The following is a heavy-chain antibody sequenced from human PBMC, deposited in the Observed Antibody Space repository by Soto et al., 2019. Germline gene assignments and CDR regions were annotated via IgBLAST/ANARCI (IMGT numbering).Heavy chain of an antibody. Sequence: GSLRLSCAASGFTLSSYAMGWVRQGPGKGLEWVAVVSIGGSTHYADSVRGRFTISRDNSKNTLSLQMNSLTAEDTAVYFCSKRRGCGGYFDNGGQGALVTIFS. CDR1: GFTLSSYA. J-gene: IGHJ4*02. D-gene: IGHD2-21*01. CDR2: VSIGGST. V-gene: IGHV3-23*01. CDR3: SKRRGCGGYFDN.